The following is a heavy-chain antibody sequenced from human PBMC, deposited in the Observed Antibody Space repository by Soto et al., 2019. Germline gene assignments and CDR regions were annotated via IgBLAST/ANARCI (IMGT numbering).Heavy chain of an antibody. CDR3: ARELQDIVATPAFDY. V-gene: IGHV3-30-3*01. CDR1: GFTFSSYA. CDR2: ISYDGSNK. J-gene: IGHJ4*02. Sequence: GGSLRLSCAASGFTFSSYAMHWVRQAPGKGLEWVAVISYDGSNKYYADSVKGRFTISRDNSKNTLYLQMNSLRAEDTAVYYCARELQDIVATPAFDYWGQGXLVTVYS. D-gene: IGHD5-12*01.